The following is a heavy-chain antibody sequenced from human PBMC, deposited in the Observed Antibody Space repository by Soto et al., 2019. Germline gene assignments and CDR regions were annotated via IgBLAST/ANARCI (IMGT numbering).Heavy chain of an antibody. CDR3: AREGYTFGPGAVRGAFDI. Sequence: QVQLVQSETEVRMPGSSVKVSCRASGGAFGSNAISWVRQAPGQGLEWMGNIIPIFGTTKNAQKFQGRVTITADESTDTAYMELSSLRSEDTAIYYCAREGYTFGPGAVRGAFDIWGQGTMVTVSS. D-gene: IGHD3-16*01. V-gene: IGHV1-69*15. J-gene: IGHJ3*02. CDR1: GGAFGSNA. CDR2: IIPIFGTT.